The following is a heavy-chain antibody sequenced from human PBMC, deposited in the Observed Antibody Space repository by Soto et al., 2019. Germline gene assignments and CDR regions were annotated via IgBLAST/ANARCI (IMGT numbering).Heavy chain of an antibody. CDR3: ARDRAVAAPNWFDP. CDR2: ISYDGSKK. V-gene: IGHV3-30-3*01. J-gene: IGHJ5*02. Sequence: QVQLVGSGGGVVQPGRSLRLSCAASGLTIRSYAMHWVRQAPGKGLEWVAVISYDGSKKFHADAVKGRFTISRDNSKNTLYLQMNSLRAEDTAVYYCARDRAVAAPNWFDPWGQGTLVTVSS. CDR1: GLTIRSYA. D-gene: IGHD6-19*01.